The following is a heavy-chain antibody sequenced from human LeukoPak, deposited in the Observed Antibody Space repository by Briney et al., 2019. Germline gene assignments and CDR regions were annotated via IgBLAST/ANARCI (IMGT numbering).Heavy chain of an antibody. D-gene: IGHD2-2*01. CDR2: IYTSGST. V-gene: IGHV4-4*07. CDR1: GGSISSYY. Sequence: SETLSLTCTVSGGSISSYYWSWIRQPAGKGLEWIGRIYTSGSTNYNPSLKSRVTMSVDTSKNQFPLKLSSVTAADTAVYYCARGGYCSSTSCLTYYYYGMDVWGQGTTVTVSS. CDR3: ARGGYCSSTSCLTYYYYGMDV. J-gene: IGHJ6*02.